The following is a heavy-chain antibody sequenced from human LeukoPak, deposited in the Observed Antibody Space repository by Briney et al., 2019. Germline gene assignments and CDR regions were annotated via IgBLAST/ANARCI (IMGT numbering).Heavy chain of an antibody. V-gene: IGHV3-53*01. Sequence: PGGSLRLSCAASGFTVSNNYMSWVRQAPGKGLEWVSISYSGSNTNYADSVRGRFTISRDTSQNTLPLQMNSLRAEDTAVYYCVRKNRDFNAAFDIWGQGTVVTVSS. D-gene: IGHD1-14*01. CDR1: GFTVSNNY. J-gene: IGHJ3*02. CDR3: VRKNRDFNAAFDI. CDR2: SYSGSNT.